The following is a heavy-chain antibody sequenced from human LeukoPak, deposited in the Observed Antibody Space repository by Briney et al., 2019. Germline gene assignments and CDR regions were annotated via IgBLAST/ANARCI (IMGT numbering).Heavy chain of an antibody. J-gene: IGHJ4*02. D-gene: IGHD2-15*01. Sequence: GGSLRLSCAASGFTFSSYAMHWVRQAPGKGLEWVAVISYDGSNKYYADSVKGRFTISRDNSKNTLYLQMNSLRAEDTAVYYCAKDQGYCSGGSCYTSGPWYFDYWGQGTLVTVSS. CDR1: GFTFSSYA. CDR3: AKDQGYCSGGSCYTSGPWYFDY. CDR2: ISYDGSNK. V-gene: IGHV3-30-3*01.